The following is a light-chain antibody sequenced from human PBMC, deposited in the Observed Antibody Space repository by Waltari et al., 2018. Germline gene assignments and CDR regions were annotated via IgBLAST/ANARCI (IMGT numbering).Light chain of an antibody. CDR2: GPG. V-gene: IGLV3-19*01. CDR1: SLRRYY. CDR3: HSRETFSTRL. Sequence: SSDLTQDPSVSVALGQTVRLTCQGDSLRRYYASWYQQRPGLAPILVLYGPGNRPSGIPDRFSGSTSGNTASLTITGAQAEDEADYYCHSRETFSTRLFGGGTRLTV. J-gene: IGLJ2*01.